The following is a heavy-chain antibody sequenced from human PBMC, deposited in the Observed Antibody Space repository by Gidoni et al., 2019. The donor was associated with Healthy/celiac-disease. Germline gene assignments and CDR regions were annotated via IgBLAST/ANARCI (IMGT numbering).Heavy chain of an antibody. D-gene: IGHD1-1*01. V-gene: IGHV4-59*01. Sequence: QVQLQESGPGLVKPSETLSLTCTVSGGSISSYYWSWIRQPPGKGLEWIGYIYYSGSTNYNPSLKSRVTISVDTSKNQSSLKLSSVTAADTAVYYCARTIVVQGSFDYWGQGTLVTVSS. J-gene: IGHJ4*02. CDR2: IYYSGST. CDR3: ARTIVVQGSFDY. CDR1: GGSISSYY.